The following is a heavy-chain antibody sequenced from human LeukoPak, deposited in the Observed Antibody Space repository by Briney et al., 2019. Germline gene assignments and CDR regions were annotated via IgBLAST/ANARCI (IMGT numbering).Heavy chain of an antibody. D-gene: IGHD6-13*01. J-gene: IGHJ4*02. CDR2: IKQDGSEK. Sequence: GGSLRLSCAACGCTFSTYWMSWVRQAPGKGLEWVANIKQDGSEKYYLDSVKGRFAISRDNAKNSLYLQMNSLRAEDTAVYFCTREAAAGIDYWGQGTLVTVSS. V-gene: IGHV3-7*01. CDR3: TREAAAGIDY. CDR1: GCTFSTYW.